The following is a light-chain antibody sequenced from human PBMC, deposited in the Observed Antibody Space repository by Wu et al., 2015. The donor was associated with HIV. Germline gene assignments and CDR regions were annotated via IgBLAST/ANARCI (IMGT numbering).Light chain of an antibody. CDR2: AAS. CDR1: QTIITY. Sequence: DIQMTQSPSSLSASVGDRVTITCRASQTIITYLNWYQQKPGKAPKLLISAASNLQSGVPSRFSGSGSGTDFTLTIGSLQPEDSATYYCQKYNSAPQTFGQGTKVEIK. V-gene: IGKV1-39*01. CDR3: QKYNSAPQT. J-gene: IGKJ1*01.